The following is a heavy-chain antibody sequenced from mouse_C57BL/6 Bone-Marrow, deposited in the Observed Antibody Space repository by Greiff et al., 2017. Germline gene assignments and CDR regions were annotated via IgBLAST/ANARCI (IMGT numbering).Heavy chain of an antibody. CDR3: TTWRIYYGNLEGFAY. J-gene: IGHJ3*01. V-gene: IGHV14-1*01. CDR1: GFNIKDYY. D-gene: IGHD2-1*01. CDR2: IDPEDGDT. Sequence: VQLQQSGAELVRPGASVKLSCTASGFNIKDYYMHWVKQRPEQGLEWIGRIDPEDGDTEYAPKFKGKATMTADTSSNTAYLQISSLTSEDTAVYYCTTWRIYYGNLEGFAYWGQGTLVTVSA.